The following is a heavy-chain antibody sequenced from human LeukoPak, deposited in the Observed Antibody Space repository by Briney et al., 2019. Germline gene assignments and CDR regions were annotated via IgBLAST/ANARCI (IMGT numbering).Heavy chain of an antibody. J-gene: IGHJ5*02. Sequence: GGSLRLSCAASGFTFSSYSMNWVRQAPGKGLEWLSSISSSSSYIYYADSVKGRFTISRDNAKNSLYLQMNSLRAEDTAVYYCARQLDYGGNSDWSNWFDPWGQGTLVTVSS. CDR1: GFTFSSYS. D-gene: IGHD4-23*01. CDR3: ARQLDYGGNSDWSNWFDP. V-gene: IGHV3-21*01. CDR2: ISSSSSYI.